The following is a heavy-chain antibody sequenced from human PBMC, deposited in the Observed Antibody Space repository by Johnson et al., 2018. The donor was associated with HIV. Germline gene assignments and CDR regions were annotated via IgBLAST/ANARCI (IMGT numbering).Heavy chain of an antibody. V-gene: IGHV3-30*02. J-gene: IGHJ3*02. D-gene: IGHD6-6*01. CDR1: GFTFSSYG. CDR2: IRYDGSNK. Sequence: QMLLVESGGGVVQPGGSLRLSCAASGFTFSSYGMHWVRQAPGKGLEWVAFIRYDGSNKYYADSVKGRFTISRDNSKNTLYLQMNSLRAEDTAVYYCARDSGQQLADAFDIWGQGTMVTVSS. CDR3: ARDSGQQLADAFDI.